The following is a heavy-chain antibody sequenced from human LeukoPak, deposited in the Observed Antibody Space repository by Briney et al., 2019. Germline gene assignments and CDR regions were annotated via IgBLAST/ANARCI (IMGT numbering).Heavy chain of an antibody. D-gene: IGHD2-21*02. J-gene: IGHJ4*02. CDR2: IKGDGSEE. Sequence: PGGSLRLSCAASGFTFSTYWMLWVRQAPGKGLEWVANIKGDGSEEHYVDSVKGRFTISRDNAKSTLYLQMNSLRADDTALYYRARGMTWSAYWGQGTMVAVAS. CDR3: ARGMTWSAY. V-gene: IGHV3-7*04. CDR1: GFTFSTYW.